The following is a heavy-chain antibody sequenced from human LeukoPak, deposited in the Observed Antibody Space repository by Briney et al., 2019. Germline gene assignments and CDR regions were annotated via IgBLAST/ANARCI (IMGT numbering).Heavy chain of an antibody. CDR1: GGSISSYY. V-gene: IGHV4-59*12. CDR2: IYYSGST. CDR3: ARSLAYAYCGGDCQGAFDI. Sequence: SETLSLTCTVSGGSISSYYWSWIRQPPGKGLEWIGYIYYSGSTNYNPSLKSRVTISVDTSKNQFSLKLSSVTAADTAVYHCARSLAYAYCGGDCQGAFDIWGQGTMVTVSS. D-gene: IGHD2-21*02. J-gene: IGHJ3*02.